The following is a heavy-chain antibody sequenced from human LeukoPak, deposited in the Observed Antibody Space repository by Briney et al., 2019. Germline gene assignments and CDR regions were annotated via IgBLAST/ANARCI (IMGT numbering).Heavy chain of an antibody. CDR3: ARGLRSFDSSSPFDY. CDR1: GGSISSYY. J-gene: IGHJ4*02. V-gene: IGHV4-59*01. D-gene: IGHD3-9*01. CDR2: IYYSGT. Sequence: SSETLSLTCTVSGGSISSYYWSWIRQPPGKGLEWIGYIYYSGTNYNPSLKSRVTISVDTSKNQFSLKLSFVTAADTAVYYCARGLRSFDSSSPFDYWGQGTLVTVSS.